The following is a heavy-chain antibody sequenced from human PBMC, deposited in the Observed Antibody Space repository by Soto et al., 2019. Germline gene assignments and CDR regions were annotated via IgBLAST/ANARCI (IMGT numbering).Heavy chain of an antibody. J-gene: IGHJ4*02. Sequence: QVQLVQSGAEVKKPGASVKVSCKGCGYTFTDYYMHWVRQDPGQGLEWVGLVSPNSGDTYYAQRFQGRVTMTRDTSISTAYMELSRLRSDDTAVYYCARDISGSYDYWGQGTLVTVSS. CDR1: GYTFTDYY. CDR2: VSPNSGDT. V-gene: IGHV1-2*02. D-gene: IGHD1-26*01. CDR3: ARDISGSYDY.